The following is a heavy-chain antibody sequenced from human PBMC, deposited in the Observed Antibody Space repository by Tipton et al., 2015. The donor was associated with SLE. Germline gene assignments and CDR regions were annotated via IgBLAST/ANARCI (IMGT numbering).Heavy chain of an antibody. Sequence: TLSLTCTVSGGSISSYFCAWIRQPPGKGLEWIGSIYHSGSTNYNPSLKSRVTISVDTSKNQFSLKLSSVTAADTAVYYCASAQNDFWSGYSSYYFDYWGQGTLVPVSS. CDR3: ASAQNDFWSGYSSYYFDY. CDR1: GGSISSYF. J-gene: IGHJ4*02. CDR2: IYHSGST. D-gene: IGHD3-3*01. V-gene: IGHV4-59*08.